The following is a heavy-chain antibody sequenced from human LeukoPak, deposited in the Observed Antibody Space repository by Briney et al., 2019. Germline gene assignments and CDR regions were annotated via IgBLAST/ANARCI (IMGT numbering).Heavy chain of an antibody. CDR1: GGSLSSYY. CDR3: ARRGYTYDYGSAYYYYYLDV. Sequence: SETLSLTCDVNGGSLSSYYWSWIRQTPEKGLEWIGEINHSGSINHNPSLKSRVTISFDTSKNQFSLILKSLSAADTAVYFCARRGYTYDYGSAYYYYYLDVWGKGTPVTVSS. D-gene: IGHD3-16*01. CDR2: INHSGSI. V-gene: IGHV4-34*01. J-gene: IGHJ6*03.